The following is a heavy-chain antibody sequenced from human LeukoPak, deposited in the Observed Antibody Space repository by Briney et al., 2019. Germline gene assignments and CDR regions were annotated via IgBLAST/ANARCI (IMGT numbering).Heavy chain of an antibody. CDR1: GYTFTGYY. V-gene: IGHV1-2*02. D-gene: IGHD6-13*01. Sequence: ASVKVSCKASGYTFTGYYLHWVRQAPGQGLEWMAWINPDSGGTIYAQKFQGRVTMTRDTSITTAYMELSRLTSDDTAVYFCARASSWYSYGMDLSGQGTTVTVSS. CDR3: ARASSWYSYGMDL. J-gene: IGHJ6*02. CDR2: INPDSGGT.